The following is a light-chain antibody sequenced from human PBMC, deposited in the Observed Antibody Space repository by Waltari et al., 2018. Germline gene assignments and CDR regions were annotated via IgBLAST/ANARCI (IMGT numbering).Light chain of an antibody. Sequence: QSALTQPPSASGSPGQSVTISCTGTSSSVGTSTYVPWYQQHPDKAPKLMIYEVSKRPSGVPDRFSGSKSGNTASLTVSGLQADDEADYYCTSYAGSNNLLFGGGTKLTVL. CDR1: SSSVGTSTY. CDR2: EVS. V-gene: IGLV2-8*01. CDR3: TSYAGSNNLL. J-gene: IGLJ2*01.